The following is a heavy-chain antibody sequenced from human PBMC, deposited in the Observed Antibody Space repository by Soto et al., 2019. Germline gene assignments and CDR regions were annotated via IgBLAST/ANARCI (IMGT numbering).Heavy chain of an antibody. CDR3: ARANHCTNGVCYSYGMDV. J-gene: IGHJ6*02. V-gene: IGHV1-2*04. D-gene: IGHD2-8*01. CDR1: GYTFTGYY. CDR2: INPNSGGT. Sequence: QVQLVQSGAEVKKPGASVKVSCKASGYTFTGYYMHWVRQAPGQGLEWMGWINPNSGGTNYAQKFQGWVTMTRDTSISTAYMELSRLRSDDTAVYYCARANHCTNGVCYSYGMDVWGQGTTVTVSS.